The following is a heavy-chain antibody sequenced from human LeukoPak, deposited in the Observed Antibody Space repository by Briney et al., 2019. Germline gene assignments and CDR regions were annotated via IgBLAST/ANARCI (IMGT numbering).Heavy chain of an antibody. CDR1: GGSISSYY. CDR3: ATQRRYYGSGSFDY. Sequence: SETLSLTCTVSGGSISSYYWSWIRQPPGKGLEWIGEINHSGSTNYNPSLKSRVTISVDTSKNQFSLKLSSVTAADTAVYYCATQRRYYGSGSFDYWGQGTLVTVSS. CDR2: INHSGST. J-gene: IGHJ4*02. D-gene: IGHD3-10*01. V-gene: IGHV4-34*01.